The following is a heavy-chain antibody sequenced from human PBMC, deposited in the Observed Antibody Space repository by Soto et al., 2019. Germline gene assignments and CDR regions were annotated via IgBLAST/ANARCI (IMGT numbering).Heavy chain of an antibody. D-gene: IGHD2-8*01. Sequence: GGSLRLSCAASGFTFSSYGMHWVRQAPGKGLEWVAVISYDGSNKYYADSVKGRFTISRDNSKNTLYLQMNSLRAEDMAVYYCAKSLLAYCTNGVCYTFDYWGQGTLVTVSS. CDR2: ISYDGSNK. CDR3: AKSLLAYCTNGVCYTFDY. CDR1: GFTFSSYG. V-gene: IGHV3-30*18. J-gene: IGHJ4*02.